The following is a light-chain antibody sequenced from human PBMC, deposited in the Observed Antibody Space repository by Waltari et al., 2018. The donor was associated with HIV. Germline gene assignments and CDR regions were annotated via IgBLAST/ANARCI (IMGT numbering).Light chain of an antibody. Sequence: DIQMTQSPSSLSASEGDRVTITCQASQDIRNYLNWFQQKPGKAPKFLIYDASNLETGVPARFSGSGSGTEFTFTISSLQPEDIATYYCQQYDELPRTFGQGTKVEIK. CDR2: DAS. CDR1: QDIRNY. V-gene: IGKV1-33*01. J-gene: IGKJ1*01. CDR3: QQYDELPRT.